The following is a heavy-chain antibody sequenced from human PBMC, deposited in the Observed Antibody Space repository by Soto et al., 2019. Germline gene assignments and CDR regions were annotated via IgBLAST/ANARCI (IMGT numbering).Heavy chain of an antibody. Sequence: GGSLRICFAASGFTLSSYSMHWVRQAPGKGLEWVAAMSYDGSSKYFAYSVKGRFTISRDNSKNTLSMQMNSLGGEDSAVYYCARGRSLINHEDVEHWGQGTRVNISS. CDR3: ARGRSLINHEDVEH. CDR1: GFTLSSYS. D-gene: IGHD3-16*01. CDR2: MSYDGSSK. J-gene: IGHJ1*01. V-gene: IGHV3-30-3*01.